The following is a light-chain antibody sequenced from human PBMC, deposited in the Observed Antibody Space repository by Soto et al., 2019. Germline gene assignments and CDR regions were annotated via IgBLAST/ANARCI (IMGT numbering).Light chain of an antibody. Sequence: EIVLTQSPGTLSLSPGERATLSCRASPSVSSSYLAWYQQKPGQAPRLLIYGASSRATGIPDRFSGSGSGTDFTLTISRLEPEDFAVYYCQQYGSSPGTVGQGTKLEIK. J-gene: IGKJ2*01. CDR2: GAS. CDR3: QQYGSSPGT. CDR1: PSVSSSY. V-gene: IGKV3-20*01.